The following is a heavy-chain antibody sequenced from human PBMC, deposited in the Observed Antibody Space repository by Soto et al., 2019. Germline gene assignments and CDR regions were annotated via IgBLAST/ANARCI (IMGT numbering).Heavy chain of an antibody. V-gene: IGHV4-59*12. CDR2: IYYGGST. CDR3: ARSDSSSWYRFNWFDP. Sequence: SETLSLTCTVSGGSISSYYWTWIRQPPGKGLEWIGYIYYGGSTNYNPSLKSRVIISADTSKNQFSLKLSSVTAADTAVYYCARSDSSSWYRFNWFDPWGQGTLVTVSS. J-gene: IGHJ5*02. CDR1: GGSISSYY. D-gene: IGHD6-13*01.